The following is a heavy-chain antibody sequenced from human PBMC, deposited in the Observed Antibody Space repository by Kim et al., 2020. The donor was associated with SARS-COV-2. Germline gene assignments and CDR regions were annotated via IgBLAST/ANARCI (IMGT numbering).Heavy chain of an antibody. CDR2: ISYDGSNK. Sequence: GGSLRLSCAASGFTFSSYGMHWVRQAPGKGLVWVAVISYDGSNKYYADSVKGRFTISRDNSKNTLYLQMNSLRAEDTAVYYCAKGRVGVVTTETNWFAPWDQGTLVTVSS. D-gene: IGHD2-21*02. CDR1: GFTFSSYG. CDR3: AKGRVGVVTTETNWFAP. J-gene: IGHJ5*02. V-gene: IGHV3-30*18.